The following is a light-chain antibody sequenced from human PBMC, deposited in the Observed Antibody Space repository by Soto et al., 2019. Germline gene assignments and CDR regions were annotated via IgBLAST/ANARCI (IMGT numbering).Light chain of an antibody. Sequence: QSALTQPASVSGSPGQSITISCTGTSSDVGGYNYVSWYQQHPGKAPKLMIYEVNKRPSGVPDRFSGSKSGNTASLTVSGLQAEDEADYYCSSYAGSSNVFGTGTKLTRP. J-gene: IGLJ1*01. CDR1: SSDVGGYNY. CDR3: SSYAGSSNV. CDR2: EVN. V-gene: IGLV2-8*01.